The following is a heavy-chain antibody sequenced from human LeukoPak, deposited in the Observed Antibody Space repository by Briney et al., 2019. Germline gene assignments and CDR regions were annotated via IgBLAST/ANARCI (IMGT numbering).Heavy chain of an antibody. V-gene: IGHV3-9*01. CDR2: IGWNSGRI. Sequence: AGGSLRLSCPACGFTLAEYAMHGVRHAPGKGMEWVSGIGWNSGRIGYADSVKGRFTISSDNAKNSLYLQMNSLRSEDTSLYYCAKDGQSLVGSGSPKAMFDYWGQGTLVTVSS. CDR1: GFTLAEYA. J-gene: IGHJ4*02. D-gene: IGHD3-10*01. CDR3: AKDGQSLVGSGSPKAMFDY.